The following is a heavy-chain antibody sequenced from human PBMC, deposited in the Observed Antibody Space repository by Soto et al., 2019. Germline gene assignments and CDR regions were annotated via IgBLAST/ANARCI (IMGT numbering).Heavy chain of an antibody. V-gene: IGHV1-2*02. J-gene: IGHJ5*02. CDR2: TNPNSGGT. CDR3: ARATHDYYDSSGPHFAP. Sequence: ASVKVSCKASGYTFTGYYMHWVRQAPGQGLEWMGWTNPNSGGTNYAQKFQGRVTMTRDTSISTAYMELSRLRSDDTAVYYCARATHDYYDSSGPHFAPWVQGTLVTVSS. CDR1: GYTFTGYY. D-gene: IGHD3-22*01.